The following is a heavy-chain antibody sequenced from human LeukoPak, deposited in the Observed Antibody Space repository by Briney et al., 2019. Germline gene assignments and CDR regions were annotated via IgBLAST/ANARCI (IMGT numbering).Heavy chain of an antibody. CDR1: GGSFSGYY. Sequence: SETLSLTCAVYGGSFSGYYWSWIRQPPGKGLEWIGEINHSGSTNYNPSLKSRVTISVDTPKNQFSLKLSSVTAADTAVYYCARGSSSSWYWFDPWGQGTLVTVSS. D-gene: IGHD6-13*01. CDR2: INHSGST. CDR3: ARGSSSSWYWFDP. J-gene: IGHJ5*02. V-gene: IGHV4-34*01.